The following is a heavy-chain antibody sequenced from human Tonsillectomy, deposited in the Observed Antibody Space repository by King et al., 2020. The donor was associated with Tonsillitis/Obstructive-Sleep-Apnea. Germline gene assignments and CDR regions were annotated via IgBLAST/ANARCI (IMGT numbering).Heavy chain of an antibody. V-gene: IGHV4-59*01. CDR2: IFYSGST. D-gene: IGHD4-11*01. Sequence: QLQESGPGLVKPSETLSLTCTVSGGSISFNYWNWIRQPPGKGLEWIGYIFYSGSTKYNPSLKSRVTISLDASKNQFSLNLNSVTAADTAVYYCAREDYSTDWYFDIWGRGTLVTVSS. CDR1: GGSISFNY. J-gene: IGHJ2*01. CDR3: AREDYSTDWYFDI.